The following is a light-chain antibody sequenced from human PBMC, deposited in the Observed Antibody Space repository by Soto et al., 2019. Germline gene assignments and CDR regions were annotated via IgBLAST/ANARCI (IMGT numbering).Light chain of an antibody. CDR3: QQYDAVPPYT. CDR2: SAS. V-gene: IGKV1-33*01. CDR1: QDISTH. J-gene: IGKJ2*01. Sequence: DLQMTQSPSSLSASVGDRVTITCQASQDISTHLNWYQQKPGKAPKLLIYSASTLHTGVPSRFIGGGSGTDFSFTINSLQPEDIATYYCQQYDAVPPYTFGQGTKLDIK.